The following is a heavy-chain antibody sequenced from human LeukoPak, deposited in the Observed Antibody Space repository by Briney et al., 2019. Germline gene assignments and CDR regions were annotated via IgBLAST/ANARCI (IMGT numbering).Heavy chain of an antibody. V-gene: IGHV1-18*01. Sequence: ASVKVSCKASGYTFTSYGISWVRQAPGQGLEWMGWISIYNGKINYAQKFQGRFTMTTDTSTTTAYMELRSLRSDDTAVYYCARGGKYYYDSSGSFYYYYMDVWGKGTTVTISS. CDR2: ISIYNGKI. CDR3: ARGGKYYYDSSGSFYYYYMDV. D-gene: IGHD3-22*01. J-gene: IGHJ6*03. CDR1: GYTFTSYG.